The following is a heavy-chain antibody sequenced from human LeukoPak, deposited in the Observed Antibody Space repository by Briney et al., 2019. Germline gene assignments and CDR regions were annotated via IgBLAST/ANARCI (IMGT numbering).Heavy chain of an antibody. CDR3: ARGYCSGGSCYELDY. V-gene: IGHV1-2*02. D-gene: IGHD2-15*01. CDR1: GYTFTGYY. J-gene: IGHJ4*02. Sequence: ASVKASCKASGYTFTGYYIHLVRQAPGQGLEWMGWVNPNNGGTNYAQKFQGRVTMTRDTSISTAYMEVSRLRSDDTAVYYCARGYCSGGSCYELDYWGQGTLVTVSS. CDR2: VNPNNGGT.